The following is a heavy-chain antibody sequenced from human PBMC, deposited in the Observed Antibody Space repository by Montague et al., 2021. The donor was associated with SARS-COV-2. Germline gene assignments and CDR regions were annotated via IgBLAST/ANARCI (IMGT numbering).Heavy chain of an antibody. CDR3: ARALYCSGGSCYPNWFDP. CDR2: IYYSGST. V-gene: IGHV4-59*01. CDR1: GGSISSYY. J-gene: IGHJ5*02. D-gene: IGHD2-15*01. Sequence: SETLSLTRTVSGGSISSYYWSWIRQPPGKGLEWIGYIYYSGSTNYNPSLKSRVTISVDTSKNQFSLKLSSVTAADTAVYYCARALYCSGGSCYPNWFDPWGQGTLVTVSS.